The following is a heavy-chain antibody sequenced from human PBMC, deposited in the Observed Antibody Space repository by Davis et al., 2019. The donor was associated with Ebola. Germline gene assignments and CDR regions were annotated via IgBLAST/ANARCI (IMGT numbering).Heavy chain of an antibody. V-gene: IGHV3-74*01. D-gene: IGHD3-9*01. Sequence: HTGGSLRLSCAASGFTFSSYWMHWVRQAPGKGLVWVSRINSDGSSTSYADSVKGRFTISRDNSKKTVYLQMNSLRPEDTAVYYCAKDGIPYDMLTAYSRGWGQGTLVTVSS. J-gene: IGHJ4*02. CDR3: AKDGIPYDMLTAYSRG. CDR1: GFTFSSYW. CDR2: INSDGSST.